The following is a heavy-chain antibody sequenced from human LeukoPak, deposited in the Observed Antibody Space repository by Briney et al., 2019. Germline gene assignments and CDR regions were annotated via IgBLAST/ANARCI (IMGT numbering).Heavy chain of an antibody. CDR3: ARDRRDGYNFRIWLRGFDAFDI. CDR1: GFTFSSYA. Sequence: GGSLRLSCAASGFTFSSYAMSWVRQAPGKGLEWVSAISGSGGSTDYADSVKGRFTISRDNAKNSLYLQMNSLRAEDTAVYYCARDRRDGYNFRIWLRGFDAFDIWGQGTMVTVSS. CDR2: ISGSGGST. J-gene: IGHJ3*02. V-gene: IGHV3-23*01. D-gene: IGHD5-24*01.